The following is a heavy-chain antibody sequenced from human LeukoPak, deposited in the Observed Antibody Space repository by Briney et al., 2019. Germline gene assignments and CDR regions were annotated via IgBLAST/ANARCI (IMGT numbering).Heavy chain of an antibody. CDR3: ARDLTGVITFGGVTMGY. D-gene: IGHD3-16*01. J-gene: IGHJ4*02. CDR1: GFTFSSYA. CDR2: ISYDGSNK. V-gene: IGHV3-30*04. Sequence: GGSLRLSCAASGFTFSSYAMHWVRQAPGKGLEWVAVISYDGSNKYYADSVKGRFTISRDNSKNTLYLQMNSLRAEDTAVYYCARDLTGVITFGGVTMGYWGQGTLVTVSS.